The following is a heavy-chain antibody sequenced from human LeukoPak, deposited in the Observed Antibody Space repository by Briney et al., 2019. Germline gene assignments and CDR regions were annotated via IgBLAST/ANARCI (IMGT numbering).Heavy chain of an antibody. J-gene: IGHJ5*02. V-gene: IGHV4-39*07. CDR3: ARDAGYCSSTSCTGWFDP. CDR2: IYYSGST. D-gene: IGHD2-2*01. Sequence: SETLSLTCTVSGGSISSSSYYWGWIRQPPGKGLEWIGSIYYSGSTYYNPSLKSRVTISVDTSKNQFSLKLSSVTAADTAVYYCARDAGYCSSTSCTGWFDPWGQGTLVTVSS. CDR1: GGSISSSSYY.